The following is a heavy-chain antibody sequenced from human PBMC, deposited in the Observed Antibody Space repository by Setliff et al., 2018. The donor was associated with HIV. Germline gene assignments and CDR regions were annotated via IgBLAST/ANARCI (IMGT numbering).Heavy chain of an antibody. Sequence: PSETLSLTCSVYGTSFSDHYWSWVRQTPGKGLEWIGEMNQSGTTYHSPSLESRVTISIDTSKNQFSLKLSSVTAADTAVYFCARGRGSSSSWPIDYWGQGTLVTVSS. CDR1: GTSFSDHY. J-gene: IGHJ4*02. CDR3: ARGRGSSSSWPIDY. V-gene: IGHV4-34*09. CDR2: MNQSGTT. D-gene: IGHD6-13*01.